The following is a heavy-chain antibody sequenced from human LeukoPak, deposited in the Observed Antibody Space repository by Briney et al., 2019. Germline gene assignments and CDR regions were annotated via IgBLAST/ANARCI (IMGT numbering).Heavy chain of an antibody. D-gene: IGHD2-21*01. CDR2: ISGSGGST. Sequence: SGGSLRLPCAASGFTFSSYAMSWVRQAPGKGLEWVSAISGSGGSTYYADSVKGRFTISRDNSKNTLYLQMNSLRAEDTAVYYCAKVVYCGGDCYSAAFDIWGQGTMVTVSS. CDR1: GFTFSSYA. V-gene: IGHV3-23*01. J-gene: IGHJ3*02. CDR3: AKVVYCGGDCYSAAFDI.